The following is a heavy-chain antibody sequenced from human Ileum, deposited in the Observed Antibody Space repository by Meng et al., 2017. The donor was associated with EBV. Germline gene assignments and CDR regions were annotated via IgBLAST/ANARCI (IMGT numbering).Heavy chain of an antibody. CDR3: ARERRGFYAEH. V-gene: IGHV3-30*04. Sequence: RGESGGGVVQPGRSLRLSCAASGYSFSDYAMHWVRQAPGKGLEWVAVISYDGNTKYYAESEEGRFSISRDNSDNTMSLQMNILGPDDTGMYYCARERRGFYAEHWGQGALVTVSS. J-gene: IGHJ4*02. CDR2: ISYDGNTK. CDR1: GYSFSDYA. D-gene: IGHD1-14*01.